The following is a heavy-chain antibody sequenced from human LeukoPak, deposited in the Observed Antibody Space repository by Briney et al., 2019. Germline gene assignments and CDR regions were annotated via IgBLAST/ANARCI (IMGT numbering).Heavy chain of an antibody. Sequence: GGSLRLSCAASGFTFSNYAMHWVRQAPGKGLEWVAVISYDGSNKYYADSVKGRFTISRDNSKNTLYLQMNSLRAEDTAVYYCARDGIAAPTDYWGQGALVTVSS. J-gene: IGHJ4*02. V-gene: IGHV3-30-3*01. D-gene: IGHD6-6*01. CDR3: ARDGIAAPTDY. CDR2: ISYDGSNK. CDR1: GFTFSNYA.